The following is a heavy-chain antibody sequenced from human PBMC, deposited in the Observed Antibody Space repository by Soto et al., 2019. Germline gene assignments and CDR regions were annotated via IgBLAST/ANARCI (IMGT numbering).Heavy chain of an antibody. CDR2: IGGSGSYT. CDR3: ARVRCSSTNCYGGNWFDP. V-gene: IGHV3-23*01. J-gene: IGHJ5*02. CDR1: GFTFSNYA. D-gene: IGHD2-2*01. Sequence: GGSLRLSCAASGFTFSNYAMAWVRQAPGEGLQWVSSIGGSGSYTYYADSVKGRITMTRDTSISTAYMELSRLRSDDTAVYYCARVRCSSTNCYGGNWFDPWGQGTLVTVSS.